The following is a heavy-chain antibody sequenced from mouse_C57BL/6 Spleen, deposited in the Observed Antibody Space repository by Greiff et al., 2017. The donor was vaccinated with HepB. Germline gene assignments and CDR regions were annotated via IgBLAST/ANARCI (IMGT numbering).Heavy chain of an antibody. J-gene: IGHJ4*01. Sequence: QVQLQQPGAELVKPGASVKLSCKASGYTFTSYWMQWVKQRPGQGLEWIGEIDPSDSYTNYNQKFKGKATLTVDTSSSTAYMQLSSLTSEDSAVYYCASSGYSYAMDYWGQGTSVTVSS. CDR3: ASSGYSYAMDY. CDR2: IDPSDSYT. CDR1: GYTFTSYW. V-gene: IGHV1-50*01. D-gene: IGHD2-12*01.